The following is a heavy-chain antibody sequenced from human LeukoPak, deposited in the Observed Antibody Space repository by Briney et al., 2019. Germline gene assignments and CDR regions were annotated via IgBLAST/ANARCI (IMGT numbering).Heavy chain of an antibody. D-gene: IGHD3-10*01. V-gene: IGHV1-2*02. Sequence: ASVKVSCKASGYTFTGYYMHWVRQAPGQGLELMGWINPNSGGTNYAQKFQGRVTMTRDTSISTAYMELSRLRSDDTAVYYCAREPPLYYYGSGSLRGFDYWGQGTLVTVSS. CDR1: GYTFTGYY. J-gene: IGHJ4*02. CDR2: INPNSGGT. CDR3: AREPPLYYYGSGSLRGFDY.